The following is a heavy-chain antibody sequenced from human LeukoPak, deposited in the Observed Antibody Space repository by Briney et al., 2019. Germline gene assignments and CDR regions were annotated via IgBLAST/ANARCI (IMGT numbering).Heavy chain of an antibody. D-gene: IGHD3-10*01. CDR3: ARSLGDYGSGSFSYYYYYMDV. CDR1: GGSISSYY. V-gene: IGHV4-59*01. J-gene: IGHJ6*03. Sequence: SETLSLTCTVSGGSISSYYWSWIRQPPGKGLEWIGYIYYSGSTNYNPSLKSRVTISVDTSKNQFSLKLSSVTAADTAVYYCARSLGDYGSGSFSYYYYYMDVWGKGTTVTVSS. CDR2: IYYSGST.